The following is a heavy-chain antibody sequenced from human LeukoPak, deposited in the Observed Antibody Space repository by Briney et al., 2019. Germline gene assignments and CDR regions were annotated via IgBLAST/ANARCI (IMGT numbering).Heavy chain of an antibody. CDR3: ARDDCSSISCYHNWFDP. V-gene: IGHV3-7*01. J-gene: IGHJ5*02. Sequence: PGGSLRLSCAASGFTFSSYWMSRVRQAPGKGLEWVANIKQDGSEKYYVDSVKGRFTISRDNAKNSLYLQMNSLRAEDTAVYYCARDDCSSISCYHNWFDPWGQGTLVTVFS. D-gene: IGHD2-2*01. CDR1: GFTFSSYW. CDR2: IKQDGSEK.